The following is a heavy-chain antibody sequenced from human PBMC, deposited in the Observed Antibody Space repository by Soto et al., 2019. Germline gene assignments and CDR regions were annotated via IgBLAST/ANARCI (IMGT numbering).Heavy chain of an antibody. Sequence: QPGGSLRLSCAASGFTFSSFAMSWVRQAPGKGLEWVSAISGTGSGGNTYYADSVKGRFTISRDNSKNTLYLQMNSLRAEDTAIYYCAKDRGQWLVSYDYWGQGTLVTVSS. J-gene: IGHJ4*02. CDR2: ISGTGSGGNT. D-gene: IGHD6-19*01. CDR1: GFTFSSFA. CDR3: AKDRGQWLVSYDY. V-gene: IGHV3-23*01.